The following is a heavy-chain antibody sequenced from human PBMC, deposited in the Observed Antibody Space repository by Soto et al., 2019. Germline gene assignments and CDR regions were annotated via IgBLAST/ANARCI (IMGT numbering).Heavy chain of an antibody. CDR3: ARLDLGGPSVTTWYPDDY. Sequence: ASVKVSCKASGYTFTSYGISWVRQAPGQGLEWMGWISAYNGNTNYAQKLQGRVTITADKSTSTAYMELSSLRSEDTAVYYCARLDLGGPSVTTWYPDDYWGQGTLVTVSS. CDR2: ISAYNGNT. V-gene: IGHV1-18*01. CDR1: GYTFTSYG. J-gene: IGHJ4*02. D-gene: IGHD4-4*01.